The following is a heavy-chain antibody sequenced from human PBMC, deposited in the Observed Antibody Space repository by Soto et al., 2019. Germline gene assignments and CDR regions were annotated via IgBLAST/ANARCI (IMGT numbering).Heavy chain of an antibody. Sequence: ASVEVSCKASGYTFTSYGISWVRQAPGQGLEWMGWISAYNGNRNYAQKVQGRVTMTTDTSTNTAYMELRSLRSDDTAVYYCARDQVGATGDYWGQGTLVTVSS. CDR3: ARDQVGATGDY. V-gene: IGHV1-18*01. CDR1: GYTFTSYG. D-gene: IGHD1-26*01. J-gene: IGHJ4*02. CDR2: ISAYNGNR.